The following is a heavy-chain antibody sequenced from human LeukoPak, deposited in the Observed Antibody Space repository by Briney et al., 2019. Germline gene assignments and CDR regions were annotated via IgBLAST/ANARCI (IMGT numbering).Heavy chain of an antibody. J-gene: IGHJ4*02. CDR3: AREGFSMVRGVTDY. Sequence: GGSLRLSCAASGFTFSSYWMSWVRQAPGKGLEWVANINQDGSEKYYVDSVKGRFTISRDNAKNSLYLQMNSLRAEDTAVYYCAREGFSMVRGVTDYWGQGTLVTVSS. D-gene: IGHD3-10*01. V-gene: IGHV3-7*01. CDR2: INQDGSEK. CDR1: GFTFSSYW.